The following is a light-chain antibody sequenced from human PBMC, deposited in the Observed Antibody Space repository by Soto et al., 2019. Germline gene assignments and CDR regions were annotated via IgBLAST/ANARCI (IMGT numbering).Light chain of an antibody. Sequence: QSVLTQPASVSGSPGQSLTISCTRSSTDVGNSKFVSWYQLHPGQAPKLMIYEGTKRPSGTSNRFSGSYSGNTASLTTSGLQTEDEADYYCCSHAGTYTLVFGGGTKVTVL. V-gene: IGLV2-23*01. J-gene: IGLJ3*02. CDR1: STDVGNSKF. CDR3: CSHAGTYTLV. CDR2: EGT.